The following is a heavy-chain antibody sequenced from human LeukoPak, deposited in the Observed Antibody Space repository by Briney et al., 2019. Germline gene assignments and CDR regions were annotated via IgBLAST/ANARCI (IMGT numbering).Heavy chain of an antibody. CDR1: GGSISNHY. CDR3: AREAGTTGYYYYYMDV. D-gene: IGHD1-7*01. Sequence: SETLSLTCTVSGGSISNHYWSWIRQPPGKGLEWIGYIYYSGSANYNPSLKSRVTISVDTSKNQFSLKLSSVTAADTAVYYCAREAGTTGYYYYYMDVWGKGTTVTVSS. CDR2: IYYSGSA. V-gene: IGHV4-59*11. J-gene: IGHJ6*03.